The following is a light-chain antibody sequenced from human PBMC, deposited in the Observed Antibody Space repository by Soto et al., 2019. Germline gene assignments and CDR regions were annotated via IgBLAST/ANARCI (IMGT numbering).Light chain of an antibody. Sequence: CALTQPPSASRSPGQSVTISCTGTSSDVGGYNYVSWYQQHPGKVPKLIIFEVSQRPSGVPDRYSGSKSGNTASLTVSGLQAEDEADYYCSSYAGSVYVFGTGTKVTVL. V-gene: IGLV2-8*02. CDR1: SSDVGGYNY. CDR3: SSYAGSVYV. CDR2: EVS. J-gene: IGLJ1*01.